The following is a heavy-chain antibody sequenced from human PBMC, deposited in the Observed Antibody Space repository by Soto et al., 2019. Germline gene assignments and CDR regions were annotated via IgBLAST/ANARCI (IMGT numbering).Heavy chain of an antibody. D-gene: IGHD3-3*01. J-gene: IGHJ4*02. CDR3: VRDFRSGDYRFDY. CDR2: MYYSGTT. CDR1: GFSISSGYY. V-gene: IGHV4-38-2*02. Sequence: KPSETLSLTCDVSGFSISSGYYWGWIRQPPGKGLEWIGSMYYSGTTHYNPSLKSRVTISVDTSTNQVSLRLTSVTAADTAVYYCVRDFRSGDYRFDYWGQGTLVTVSS.